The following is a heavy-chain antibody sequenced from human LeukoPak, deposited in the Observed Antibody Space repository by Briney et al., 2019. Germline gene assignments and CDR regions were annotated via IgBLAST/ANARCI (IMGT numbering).Heavy chain of an antibody. Sequence: SETLSLTCTVSGGSISSYYWSWIRQPPGKGLEWIGYIYYSGSTNYNPSLKSRVAISVDTSKNQFSLKLSSVTAEDTAVYYCARTVATIFRGFDYWGQGTLVTVSS. J-gene: IGHJ4*02. D-gene: IGHD5-12*01. CDR2: IYYSGST. CDR3: ARTVATIFRGFDY. V-gene: IGHV4-59*01. CDR1: GGSISSYY.